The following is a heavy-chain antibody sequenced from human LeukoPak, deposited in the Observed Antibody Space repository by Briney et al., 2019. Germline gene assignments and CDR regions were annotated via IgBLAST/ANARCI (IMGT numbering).Heavy chain of an antibody. CDR3: ARANVNTSMTDAFDI. J-gene: IGHJ3*02. CDR2: IYYSGST. CDR1: GVSISSYY. D-gene: IGHD5-18*01. Sequence: KPSETLSLTCTVSGVSISSYYWSWIRQPPGKGLEWIGDIYYSGSTNYNASLKSRVTISVDTSKNQFSLKLGSVTAADTAVYYCARANVNTSMTDAFDIWGQGTRVTVSS. V-gene: IGHV4-59*01.